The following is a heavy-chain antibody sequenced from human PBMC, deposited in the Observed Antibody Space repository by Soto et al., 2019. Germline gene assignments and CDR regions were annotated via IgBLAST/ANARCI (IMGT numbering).Heavy chain of an antibody. V-gene: IGHV4-31*03. CDR1: DGSISSGGYY. CDR3: ARGVLSFYYGMDV. D-gene: IGHD1-1*01. Sequence: QVQLQESGPGLVKPSQTLSLTCTVSDGSISSGGYYWSWIRQHPGKGLEWIGYIYYSGSTYYNPSLKGRVTISVDTSNNQFSLKLSSVTAADTAVYYCARGVLSFYYGMDVWGQGTTVTVSS. CDR2: IYYSGST. J-gene: IGHJ6*02.